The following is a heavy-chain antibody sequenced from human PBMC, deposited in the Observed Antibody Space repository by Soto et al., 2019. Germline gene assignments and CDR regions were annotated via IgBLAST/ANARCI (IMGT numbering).Heavy chain of an antibody. Sequence: QVQLVQSGAEVKRPGASVKVSCKTSGYTFTSYDINWVRQATGQGLEWMGWMNPDTGDTGFAQKFQGRVTMTRNTAISTAYMELSSLPSDDTAVYYCARDWDLGFGFDQWGQGTLVTVS. D-gene: IGHD1-26*01. J-gene: IGHJ4*02. V-gene: IGHV1-8*01. CDR3: ARDWDLGFGFDQ. CDR1: GYTFTSYD. CDR2: MNPDTGDT.